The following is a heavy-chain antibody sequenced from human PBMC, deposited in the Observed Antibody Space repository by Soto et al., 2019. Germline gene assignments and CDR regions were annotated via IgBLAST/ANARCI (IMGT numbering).Heavy chain of an antibody. CDR3: ASSGSSGWYYFDY. D-gene: IGHD3-22*01. CDR2: INPSGGST. J-gene: IGHJ4*02. CDR1: GYTFTSYY. Sequence: ASVKVSCKASGYTFTSYYMHWVRQAPGQGLEWMGIINPSGGSTSYAQKFQGRVTITADESTSTAYMELSSLRSEDTAVEYCASSGSSGWYYFDYWGQGTLVTVSS. V-gene: IGHV1-46*01.